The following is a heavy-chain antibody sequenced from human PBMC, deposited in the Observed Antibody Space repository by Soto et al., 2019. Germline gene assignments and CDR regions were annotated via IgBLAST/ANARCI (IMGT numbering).Heavy chain of an antibody. V-gene: IGHV4-34*01. D-gene: IGHD3-10*01. J-gene: IGHJ6*03. CDR2: INHSGST. CDR1: GGSFSGYY. CDR3: ARGRARGSGGSYMDV. Sequence: SETLSLTCAVYGGSFSGYYWSWIRQPPGKGLEWIGEINHSGSTNYNPSLKSRVTISVDTSKNQFSLKLSSVTAADTAVYYCARGRARGSGGSYMDVWGKGTTVTVSS.